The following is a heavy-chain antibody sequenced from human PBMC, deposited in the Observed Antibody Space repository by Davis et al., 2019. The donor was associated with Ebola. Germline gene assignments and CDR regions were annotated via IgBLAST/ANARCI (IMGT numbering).Heavy chain of an antibody. CDR2: ISGSGATT. CDR3: ARDGAYCSSTSCYNLPYYYYGMDV. V-gene: IGHV3-23*01. Sequence: GESLKISCAASGFTFSNYAMSWVRQAPGKGLEWVSGISGSGATTYYADSVKGRFTISRDNAKNSLYLQMNSLRAEDTAVYYCARDGAYCSSTSCYNLPYYYYGMDVWGQGTTVTVSS. D-gene: IGHD2-2*01. CDR1: GFTFSNYA. J-gene: IGHJ6*02.